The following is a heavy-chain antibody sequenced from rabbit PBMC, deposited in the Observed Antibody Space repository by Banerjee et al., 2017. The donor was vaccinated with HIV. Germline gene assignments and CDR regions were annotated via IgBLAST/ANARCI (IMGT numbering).Heavy chain of an antibody. Sequence: QSLEESGGDLVKPGGSLTLTCTASGFSFSSSYWICWVRQAPGKGLEWIGCMRTDVNRPYYANWAKGRFTISKTSSTTVTLQMPSLTAADTATYFCARSVGVGGNAYANLWGPGTLVTVS. J-gene: IGHJ4*01. V-gene: IGHV1S40*01. CDR1: GFSFSSSYW. D-gene: IGHD6-1*01. CDR2: MRTDVNRP. CDR3: ARSVGVGGNAYANL.